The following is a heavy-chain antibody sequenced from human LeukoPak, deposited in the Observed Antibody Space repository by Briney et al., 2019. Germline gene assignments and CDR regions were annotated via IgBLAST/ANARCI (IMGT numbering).Heavy chain of an antibody. J-gene: IGHJ4*02. Sequence: GGSLRLSCVTSGFTFRTYGVHWVRQAPGKGLEWVAFIGYDGSHQYYADSVKGRFTISRDNSKNILFLQLNSLRPEDTAVYFCAKDLSQYDSSGYRYLDSWGQGSLVTVSS. CDR1: GFTFRTYG. CDR3: AKDLSQYDSSGYRYLDS. CDR2: IGYDGSHQ. V-gene: IGHV3-30*02. D-gene: IGHD3-22*01.